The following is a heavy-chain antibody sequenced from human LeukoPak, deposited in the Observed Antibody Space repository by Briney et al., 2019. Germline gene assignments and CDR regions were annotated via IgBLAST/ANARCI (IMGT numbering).Heavy chain of an antibody. J-gene: IGHJ5*02. CDR3: ARGGRDPYDILTFWFDP. V-gene: IGHV4-61*02. CDR2: IYTSGST. Sequence: PSETLSLTCTVSGGSISSGSYYWSWIRQPAGKGLEWIGRIYTSGSTNYNPSLKSRVTISVDTSKNQFSLKLSSVTAADTAVYYCARGGRDPYDILTFWFDPWGQGTLVTVSS. D-gene: IGHD3-9*01. CDR1: GGSISSGSYY.